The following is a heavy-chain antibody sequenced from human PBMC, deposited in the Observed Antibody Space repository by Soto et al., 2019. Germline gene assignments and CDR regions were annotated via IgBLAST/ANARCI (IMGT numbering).Heavy chain of an antibody. D-gene: IGHD6-13*01. CDR2: MNPNSGNT. V-gene: IGHV1-8*01. CDR3: ARAIAAAGSNWFAP. CDR1: GYTFTNYD. Sequence: QVQLVQSGAEVKKPGASVKVSCKASGYTFTNYDINWVRQATGQGLEWMGWMNPNSGNTGYAQKFQGRVTMTRNTSISTAYMELSSLRSEDTAVYYCARAIAAAGSNWFAPWVQGTLVTVSS. J-gene: IGHJ5*02.